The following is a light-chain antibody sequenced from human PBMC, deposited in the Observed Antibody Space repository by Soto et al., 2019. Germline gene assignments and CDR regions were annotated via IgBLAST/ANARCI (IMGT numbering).Light chain of an antibody. V-gene: IGLV2-11*01. CDR2: DVN. CDR1: SSDVGGYNY. J-gene: IGLJ2*01. CDR3: SSYTGTNVI. Sequence: QSALTQPRSVSGSPRQSVTISCTGTSSDVGGYNYVSWYQQHPGKAPKLMIYDVNTRPSGVPDRFSGSTSGNTASLTVSGLQAEDEANYYCSSYTGTNVIFGGGTKLTVL.